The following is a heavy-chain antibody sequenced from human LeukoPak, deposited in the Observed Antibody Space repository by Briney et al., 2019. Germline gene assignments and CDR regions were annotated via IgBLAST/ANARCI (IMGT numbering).Heavy chain of an antibody. J-gene: IGHJ4*02. CDR3: AKKGGDDYGSGTYLAFDY. Sequence: GGSLRLSCAASRLTFSNYAMSWVRQAPGRGLEWVSAITGNGGNTHYADSVKGRFTISRDNSKNTVYLQMNSLRAEDTAIYYCAKKGGDDYGSGTYLAFDYWGQGTLVTVSS. V-gene: IGHV3-23*01. D-gene: IGHD3-10*01. CDR2: ITGNGGNT. CDR1: RLTFSNYA.